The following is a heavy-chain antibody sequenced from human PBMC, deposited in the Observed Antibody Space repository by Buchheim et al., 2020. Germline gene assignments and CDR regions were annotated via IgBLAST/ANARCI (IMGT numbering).Heavy chain of an antibody. Sequence: EVQLVESGGGFVQPGESLRLSCAASGFSFSAYWMTWVRQAPGKGLEWVANIDQDGGVKNYLDSLKGRLTIARDNAKQSLSLQVNSLRGEDTAVYYCARGTVNDYWGQGT. D-gene: IGHD4-17*01. CDR2: IDQDGGVK. CDR1: GFSFSAYW. CDR3: ARGTVNDY. V-gene: IGHV3-7*01. J-gene: IGHJ4*02.